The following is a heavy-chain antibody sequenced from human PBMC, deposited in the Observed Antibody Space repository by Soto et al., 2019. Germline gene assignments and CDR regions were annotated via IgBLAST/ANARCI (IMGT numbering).Heavy chain of an antibody. CDR3: ARGRHCLTGRCFPNWFDS. Sequence: QVQLLESGPGLVKPSQTLSLTCSVSGDSISTVDYFWAWIRQPPGQALEYIGYIYKSATTYYNPSFESRVAISLDTSKSQFSLNVTSVTAADTAVYFCARGRHCLTGRCFPNWFDSWGQGTLVTVSS. J-gene: IGHJ5*01. V-gene: IGHV4-30-4*01. CDR2: IYKSATT. CDR1: GDSISTVDYF. D-gene: IGHD7-27*01.